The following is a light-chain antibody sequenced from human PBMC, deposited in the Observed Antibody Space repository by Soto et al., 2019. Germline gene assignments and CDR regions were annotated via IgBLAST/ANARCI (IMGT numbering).Light chain of an antibody. V-gene: IGLV2-14*01. CDR2: DVS. Sequence: QSALTQPASVSGSPGQSITISCTGTSSDVGGYNYVSWYQQHPGKAPKLMIYDVSNRPSGVSNRFSGSKSGNTASLTISGLQAEDEADYYCSSYTSSGTPDVVGSGTKLTVL. CDR3: SSYTSSGTPDV. CDR1: SSDVGGYNY. J-gene: IGLJ1*01.